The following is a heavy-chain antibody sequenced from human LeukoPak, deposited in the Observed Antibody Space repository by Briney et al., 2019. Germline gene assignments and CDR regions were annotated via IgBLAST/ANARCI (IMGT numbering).Heavy chain of an antibody. CDR1: GFTFSSYW. V-gene: IGHV3-7*01. D-gene: IGHD6-13*01. J-gene: IGHJ5*02. Sequence: GGSLRLSCAASGFTFSSYWMTWVRQAPGKGLEWVANIRQDGGVKYYVDSVKGRFTISRDNAKNSLYLQMNSLRAEDTAVYYCAKDGPYTTSWYQNWFDPWGQGTLVTVSS. CDR3: AKDGPYTTSWYQNWFDP. CDR2: IRQDGGVK.